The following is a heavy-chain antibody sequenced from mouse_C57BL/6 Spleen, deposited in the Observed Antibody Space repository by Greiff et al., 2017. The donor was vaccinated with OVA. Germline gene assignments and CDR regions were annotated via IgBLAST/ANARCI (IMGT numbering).Heavy chain of an antibody. D-gene: IGHD4-1*01. V-gene: IGHV1-61*01. CDR1: GYTFTSYW. CDR3: ARGETGAWFAY. Sequence: QVQLQQSGAELVRPGSSVKLSCKASGYTFTSYWMDWVKQRPGQGLEWIGNIYPSDSETHYNQKFKDKATLTVDKSSSTAYMQLSSLTSEDSAVYYCARGETGAWFAYWGQGTLVTVSA. CDR2: IYPSDSET. J-gene: IGHJ3*01.